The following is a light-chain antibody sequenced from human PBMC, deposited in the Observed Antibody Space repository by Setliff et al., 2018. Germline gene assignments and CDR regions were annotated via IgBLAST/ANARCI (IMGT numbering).Light chain of an antibody. CDR2: EVT. V-gene: IGLV2-23*02. CDR1: SSDVGNYNL. J-gene: IGLJ1*01. CDR3: CSYAGDRTYV. Sequence: QSVLTQPASVSGSPGQSITISCTGTSSDVGNYNLLPWYQQHPDKAPKVLIYEVTKRPSGVSHRFSGSKSGDTASLTISGLQTEDEADYYCCSYAGDRTYVFGTGTKGTVL.